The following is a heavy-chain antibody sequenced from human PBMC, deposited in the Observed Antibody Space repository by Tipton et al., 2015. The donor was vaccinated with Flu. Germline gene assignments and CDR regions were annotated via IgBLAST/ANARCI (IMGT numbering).Heavy chain of an antibody. CDR2: IGTAGDT. CDR1: GFAFSSYD. Sequence: SLRLSCAASGFAFSSYDMHWVRQATGKGLEWVSAIGTAGDTYYPGSVKGRFAISRENAKNSLYLQMNSLRAGDTAVYYCARYSAQGIAAALDVWGKGTTVTVSS. J-gene: IGHJ6*04. V-gene: IGHV3-13*01. CDR3: ARYSAQGIAAALDV. D-gene: IGHD6-13*01.